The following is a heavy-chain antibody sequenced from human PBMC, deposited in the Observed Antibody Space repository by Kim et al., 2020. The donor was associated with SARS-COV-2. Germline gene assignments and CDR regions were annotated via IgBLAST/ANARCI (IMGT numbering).Heavy chain of an antibody. D-gene: IGHD6-19*01. V-gene: IGHV4-4*02. CDR3: ASPRHLIAVAEGAKNWFDP. CDR2: IYHSGST. Sequence: SETLSLTCAVSGGSISSSNWWSWVRQPPGKGLQWIGEIYHSGSTNYNPSLKSRVTISVDKSKNQFSLKLSSVTAADTAVYYCASPRHLIAVAEGAKNWFDPWGQGTLVTVSS. J-gene: IGHJ5*02. CDR1: GGSISSSNW.